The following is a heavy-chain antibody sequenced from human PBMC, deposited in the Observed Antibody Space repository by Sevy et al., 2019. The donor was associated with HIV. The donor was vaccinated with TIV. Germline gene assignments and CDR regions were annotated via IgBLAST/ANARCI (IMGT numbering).Heavy chain of an antibody. CDR2: ISGSGGST. D-gene: IGHD3-9*01. Sequence: GGSLRLSCAASGFTFSSYAMSWVRQAPGKGLEWVSAISGSGGSTYYADSVKGRFPISRDNSKNTLYLQMNSLGAEDTAVYYCAKGVLTATYYYYYYYGMDVWGQGTTVTVSS. CDR3: AKGVLTATYYYYYYYGMDV. J-gene: IGHJ6*02. CDR1: GFTFSSYA. V-gene: IGHV3-23*01.